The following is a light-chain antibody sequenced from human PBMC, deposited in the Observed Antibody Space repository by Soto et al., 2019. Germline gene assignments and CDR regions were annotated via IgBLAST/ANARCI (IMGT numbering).Light chain of an antibody. Sequence: QSALAQPASVSGSLGQSITISCTGTSSDVGGYNFVSWYQQNPGKAPKLMIYEVNNRPSVVSNRFSGPKSGNTASLTISGLQAEDEADYYCSSWTSSSTQVLGGGTKLTVL. CDR2: EVN. CDR1: SSDVGGYNF. CDR3: SSWTSSSTQV. V-gene: IGLV2-14*01. J-gene: IGLJ3*02.